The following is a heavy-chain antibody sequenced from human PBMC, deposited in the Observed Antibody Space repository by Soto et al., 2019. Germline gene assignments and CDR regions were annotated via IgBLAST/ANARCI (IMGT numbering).Heavy chain of an antibody. CDR3: AGPGYSSQDY. Sequence: GGSLRLSCAASGFTFSSFALSWVRQAPGKGLEWVSAISGSGDGTDYADSVKGRFTISRDNSKNTLYLQMNSLRAEDTAVYYCAGPGYSSQDYWGQGALVTVS. D-gene: IGHD5-18*01. V-gene: IGHV3-23*01. J-gene: IGHJ4*02. CDR2: ISGSGDGT. CDR1: GFTFSSFA.